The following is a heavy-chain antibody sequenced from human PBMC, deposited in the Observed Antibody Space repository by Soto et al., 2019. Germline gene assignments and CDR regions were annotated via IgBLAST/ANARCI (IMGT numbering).Heavy chain of an antibody. J-gene: IGHJ4*02. CDR2: IYHSGST. CDR1: GGSISSSNW. CDR3: ARVVGSGSLANLFDY. V-gene: IGHV4-4*02. Sequence: SETLSLTCAVSGGSISSSNWWSWVRQPPGKGLEWIGEIYHSGSTNYNPSLKSRVTISVDKSKNQFSLKLSSVTAADTAVYYCARVVGSGSLANLFDYWGQGTLVTVSS. D-gene: IGHD3-10*01.